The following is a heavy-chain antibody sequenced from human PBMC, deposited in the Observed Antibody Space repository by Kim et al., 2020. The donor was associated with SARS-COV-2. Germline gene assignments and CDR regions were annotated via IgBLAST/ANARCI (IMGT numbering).Heavy chain of an antibody. CDR1: GGSISSYY. V-gene: IGHV4-59*01. J-gene: IGHJ4*02. D-gene: IGHD1-20*01. CDR3: ARGYNWKPDY. Sequence: SETLSLTCTVSGGSISSYYWSWIRQPPGKGLEWIGYIYYSGSTNYNPSLKSRVTISVDTSKNQFSLKLSSVTAADTAVYYCARGYNWKPDYWGQGTLVTVSS. CDR2: IYYSGST.